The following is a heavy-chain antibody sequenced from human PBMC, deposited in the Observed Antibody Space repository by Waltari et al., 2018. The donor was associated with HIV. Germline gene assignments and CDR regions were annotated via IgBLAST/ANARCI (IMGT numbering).Heavy chain of an antibody. CDR2: IYRSGTT. D-gene: IGHD3-22*01. CDR1: ASSISSGYY. J-gene: IGHJ3*02. CDR3: ARDQDYYDSSGYTCYAFDM. V-gene: IGHV4-38-2*02. Sequence: QVQLQESGPGVVKPSETLSLPCTVAASSISSGYYWGWIRQSPGKGLEWIGIIYRSGTTYYNPSLKSRVTISVNMSKNQFSLKLTSMTAADTALYYCARDQDYYDSSGYTCYAFDMWGPGTMVTVSS.